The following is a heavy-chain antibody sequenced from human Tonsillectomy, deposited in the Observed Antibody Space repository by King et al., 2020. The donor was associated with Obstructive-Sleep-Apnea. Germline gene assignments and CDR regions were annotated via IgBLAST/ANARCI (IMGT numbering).Heavy chain of an antibody. Sequence: VQLVESGGGLVQPGGSLRLSCAASGFTFSRYWMSWVRQAPGKGLEWVANIKQDGSEKYYVDSVKGRFTISRDNAKNSLYLQMNSLRAEDTAVYYCAREGRYYDFWTDAFDIWGQGTMVTVSS. CDR1: GFTFSRYW. D-gene: IGHD3-3*01. V-gene: IGHV3-7*03. CDR2: IKQDGSEK. J-gene: IGHJ3*02. CDR3: AREGRYYDFWTDAFDI.